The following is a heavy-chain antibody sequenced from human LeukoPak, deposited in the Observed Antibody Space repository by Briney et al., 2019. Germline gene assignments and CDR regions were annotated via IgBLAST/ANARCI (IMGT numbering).Heavy chain of an antibody. Sequence: GESLKISCKCSGYRFTSYWIGWVRQMPGKGLEWMGIIYPVDSDTRYSPSFQGQVTISADKSISTAYLQWSSLKASDTAMYYCARHTTASGDDYYGMDVWGQGTTVTVSS. CDR2: IYPVDSDT. D-gene: IGHD1-26*01. CDR3: ARHTTASGDDYYGMDV. V-gene: IGHV5-51*01. CDR1: GYRFTSYW. J-gene: IGHJ6*02.